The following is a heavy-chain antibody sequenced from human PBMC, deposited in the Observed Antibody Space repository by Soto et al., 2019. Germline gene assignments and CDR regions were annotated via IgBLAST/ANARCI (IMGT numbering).Heavy chain of an antibody. V-gene: IGHV1-69*06. CDR1: GGTLSDHG. CDR3: ARGVYGSGNYYTGPSAFDI. J-gene: IGHJ3*02. Sequence: QVQLEQSGAEVKKPGSSVKVSCKASGGTLSDHGVAWLRQAPGQGPEWMGGTIPVFNTAKYAQKFQGRVTVTADKFTNIAYMELSSLRSVDTAFYFCARGVYGSGNYYTGPSAFDIWGQGTMVIVSS. CDR2: TIPVFNTA. D-gene: IGHD3-10*01.